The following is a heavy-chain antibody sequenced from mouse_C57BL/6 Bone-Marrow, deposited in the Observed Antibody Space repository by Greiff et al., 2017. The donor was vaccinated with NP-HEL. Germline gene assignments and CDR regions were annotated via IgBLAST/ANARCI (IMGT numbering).Heavy chain of an antibody. CDR1: GFTFSDAW. J-gene: IGHJ1*03. CDR3: TRRGTVVADWYFDV. V-gene: IGHV6-6*01. D-gene: IGHD1-1*01. Sequence: VTLVESGGGLVQPGGSMKLSCAASGFTFSDAWMDWVRQSPEKGLEWVAEIRNKANNHATYYAESVKGRFTISRDVSKSSVYLQMNSLRAEDTGIYYCTRRGTVVADWYFDVWGTGTTVT. CDR2: IRNKANNHAT.